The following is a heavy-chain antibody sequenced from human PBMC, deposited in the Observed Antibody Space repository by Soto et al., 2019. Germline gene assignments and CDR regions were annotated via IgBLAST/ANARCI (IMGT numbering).Heavy chain of an antibody. Sequence: SETLSLTCTVSGGSISSGDYYWSWIRQPPGKGLEWIGYIYYSGSTYYNPSLKSRVTISVDTSKNQFSLKLSSVTAADTAVYYCASSYDSTPFLFDYWGQGTLVTVSS. J-gene: IGHJ4*02. D-gene: IGHD3-22*01. CDR1: GGSISSGDYY. CDR2: IYYSGST. V-gene: IGHV4-30-4*01. CDR3: ASSYDSTPFLFDY.